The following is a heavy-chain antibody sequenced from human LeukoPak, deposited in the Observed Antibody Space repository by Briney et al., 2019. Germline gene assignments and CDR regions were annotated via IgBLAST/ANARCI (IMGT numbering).Heavy chain of an antibody. V-gene: IGHV3-48*01. J-gene: IGHJ4*02. Sequence: GGSLRLSCAASGFTFSSYGMHWVRQAPGKGLEWVSYISSSSSTIYYADSVKGRFTISRDNAKNSLYLQMNSLRAEDTAVYYCARAGNDYVLSWGQGTLVTVSS. CDR2: ISSSSSTI. CDR3: ARAGNDYVLS. D-gene: IGHD2/OR15-2a*01. CDR1: GFTFSSYG.